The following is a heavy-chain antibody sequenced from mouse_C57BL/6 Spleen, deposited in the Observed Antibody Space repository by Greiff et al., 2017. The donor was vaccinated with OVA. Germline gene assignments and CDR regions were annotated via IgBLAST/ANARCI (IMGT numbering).Heavy chain of an antibody. V-gene: IGHV5-16*01. CDR1: GFTFSDYY. CDR2: INYDGSST. CDR3: ARARYYGSMDY. J-gene: IGHJ4*01. Sequence: EVQVVESAGGLVQPGSSMKLSCTASGFTFSDYYMAWVRQVPEKGLEWVANINYDGSSTYYLDSLKSRFIITRDNAKNILYLQMSSLKSEDTATYYCARARYYGSMDYWGQGTSVTVSS. D-gene: IGHD1-1*01.